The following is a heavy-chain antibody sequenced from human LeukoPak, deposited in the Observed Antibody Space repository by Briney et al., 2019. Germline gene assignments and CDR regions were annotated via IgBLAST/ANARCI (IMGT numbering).Heavy chain of an antibody. J-gene: IGHJ3*02. CDR3: ARSKWGYAFDI. Sequence: KSSETLSLTCTVSGSSIRSYYWSWIRQPPGKGLEWIGYVYYSGSTNYNPSLKSRVTISADTSKNQFSLKLSSVTAADTAVYYCARSKWGYAFDIWGQGTMVTVSS. CDR2: VYYSGST. CDR1: GSSIRSYY. D-gene: IGHD7-27*01. V-gene: IGHV4-59*01.